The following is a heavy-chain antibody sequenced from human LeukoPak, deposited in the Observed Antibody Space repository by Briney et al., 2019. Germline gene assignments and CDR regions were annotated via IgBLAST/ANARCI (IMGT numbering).Heavy chain of an antibody. V-gene: IGHV3-11*01. CDR3: ARAPKFRLVGVPKGPFDP. Sequence: GGSLRLSCAASGFTFSDYYMSWIRQAPGKGLEWVSYISNSGSTIYYADSVEGRFFISRDNAKNSLYLQMNSLRAEDTAVYYCARAPKFRLVGVPKGPFDPWGQGTLVTVSS. D-gene: IGHD1-26*01. CDR1: GFTFSDYY. CDR2: ISNSGSTI. J-gene: IGHJ5*02.